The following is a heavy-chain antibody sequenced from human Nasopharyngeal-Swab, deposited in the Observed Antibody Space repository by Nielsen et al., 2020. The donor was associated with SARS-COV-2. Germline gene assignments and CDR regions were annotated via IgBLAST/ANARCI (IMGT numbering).Heavy chain of an antibody. D-gene: IGHD6-19*01. Sequence: GGSLRLSCAASGFTFSSYGMHWVRQAPGKGLEWVAVIWYDGSNKYYADSVKGRFTISRDNSKNTLYLQMNSLRAGDTAVYYCARVTAVAGYGMDVWGQGTTVTVSS. CDR3: ARVTAVAGYGMDV. V-gene: IGHV3-33*01. CDR2: IWYDGSNK. CDR1: GFTFSSYG. J-gene: IGHJ6*02.